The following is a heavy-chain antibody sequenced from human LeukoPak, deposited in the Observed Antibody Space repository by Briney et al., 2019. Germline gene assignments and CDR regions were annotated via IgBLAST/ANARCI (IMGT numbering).Heavy chain of an antibody. V-gene: IGHV2-70*11. CDR1: GFSLSTSGMC. D-gene: IGHD6-19*01. Sequence: SGPALVKLTETLTLTCTFSGFSLSTSGMCVSWIRQPPGKALQWLARIDWDDDKYYSTSLETRLTISKDTSKNQVVLTMTKMDPVDTATYYCARMTAGYSSGWFAFDIWGQGTMVTVSS. J-gene: IGHJ3*02. CDR2: IDWDDDK. CDR3: ARMTAGYSSGWFAFDI.